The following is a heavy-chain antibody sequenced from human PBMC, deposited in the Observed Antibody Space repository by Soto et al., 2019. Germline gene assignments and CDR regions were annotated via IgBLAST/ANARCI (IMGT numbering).Heavy chain of an antibody. D-gene: IGHD2-8*01. V-gene: IGHV3-48*02. J-gene: IGHJ4*02. CDR3: AKYCSSDVCFDH. Sequence: GSLRLSCASSGFTFSSCSMNWVRQAPGKGLEWVSFISGSGDTKYYADSVKGRFTISRDNAKNSLYLQMSSLRDEDTAVYYCAKYCSSDVCFDHWGQGTLVTVSS. CDR1: GFTFSSCS. CDR2: ISGSGDTK.